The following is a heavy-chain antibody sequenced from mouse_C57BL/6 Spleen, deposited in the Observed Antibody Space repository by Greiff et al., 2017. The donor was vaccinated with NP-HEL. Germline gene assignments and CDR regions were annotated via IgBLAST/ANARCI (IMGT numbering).Heavy chain of an antibody. Sequence: DVKLVESGGGLVKPGGSLKLSCAASGFTFSDYGMHWVRQAPEKGLEWVAYISSGSSTIYYADTVKGRFTISRDNAKNTLFLQMTSLRSEDTAMYYCARNRPYYSPYFDYWGQGTTLTVSS. CDR1: GFTFSDYG. V-gene: IGHV5-17*01. CDR2: ISSGSSTI. CDR3: ARNRPYYSPYFDY. D-gene: IGHD2-10*01. J-gene: IGHJ2*01.